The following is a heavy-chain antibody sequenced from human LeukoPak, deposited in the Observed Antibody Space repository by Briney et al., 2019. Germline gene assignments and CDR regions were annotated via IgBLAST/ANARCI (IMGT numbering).Heavy chain of an antibody. Sequence: SETLSLTCAVYGGSFSGYYWSWIRQPPGKGLEWIGEINHSGSTNYNPSLKSRVTISVDTSKNQFTLKLSSVTAADTAVYYCARAPGYAVTTKGWFDPWGQGTLVTVSP. CDR2: INHSGST. CDR1: GGSFSGYY. J-gene: IGHJ5*02. CDR3: ARAPGYAVTTKGWFDP. V-gene: IGHV4-34*01. D-gene: IGHD4-17*01.